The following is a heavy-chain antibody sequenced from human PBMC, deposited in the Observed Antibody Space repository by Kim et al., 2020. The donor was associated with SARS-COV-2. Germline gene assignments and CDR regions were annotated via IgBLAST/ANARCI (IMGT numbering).Heavy chain of an antibody. D-gene: IGHD4-17*01. V-gene: IGHV3-74*01. Sequence: GGSLRLSCAASGFTFSSYRMHWVRQAPGKGLDWVSRTSSDGSSTSYADSVKGRFTVSRDNAKNTLYLQMNRLRDEDTAVYYCARGRRITTEPRAFDMWGQGTMVTVSS. CDR2: TSSDGSST. CDR1: GFTFSSYR. CDR3: ARGRRITTEPRAFDM. J-gene: IGHJ3*02.